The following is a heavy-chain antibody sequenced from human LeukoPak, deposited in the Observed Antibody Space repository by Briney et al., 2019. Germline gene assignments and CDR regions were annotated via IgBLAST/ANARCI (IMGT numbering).Heavy chain of an antibody. V-gene: IGHV3-23*01. CDR1: GFTFSSYA. CDR2: ISGSGGST. D-gene: IGHD3-22*01. Sequence: GGSLRLSCAASGFTFSSYAMSWVCQAPGNGLEWVSAISGSGGSTYYADSVKGRFTISRDNSKNTLYLQMNSLRAEDTAVYYCAKDLYDSSGLDYWGQGTLVTVSS. CDR3: AKDLYDSSGLDY. J-gene: IGHJ4*02.